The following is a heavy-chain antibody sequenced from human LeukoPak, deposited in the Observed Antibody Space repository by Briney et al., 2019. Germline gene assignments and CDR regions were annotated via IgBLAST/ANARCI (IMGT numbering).Heavy chain of an antibody. V-gene: IGHV1-18*01. D-gene: IGHD1-7*01. CDR2: ISAYNGNT. CDR3: ARLYNWNYHAFDI. Sequence: ASVKVSCKASGYTFTSNGISWVRQAPGQGLEWMGWISAYNGNTNYAQKLQGRVTMTTDTSTSTAYKELRSLRSDDTAVYYCARLYNWNYHAFDIWGQGTMVTVSS. J-gene: IGHJ3*02. CDR1: GYTFTSNG.